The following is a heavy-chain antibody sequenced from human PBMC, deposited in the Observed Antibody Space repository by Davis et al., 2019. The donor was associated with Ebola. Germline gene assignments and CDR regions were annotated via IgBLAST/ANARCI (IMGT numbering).Heavy chain of an antibody. CDR1: GFTFSTYS. J-gene: IGHJ6*02. Sequence: GESLKISCAASGFTFSTYSMSWVRQAPGKGLEWVSSISSDSDYIYYADSAKGRFTISRDNSKNTFNLQMNSLTAEDTAVYYCARDIGYSDGWPDYYYYGMDVWGQGTTVTVSS. V-gene: IGHV3-21*01. CDR2: ISSDSDYI. D-gene: IGHD6-19*01. CDR3: ARDIGYSDGWPDYYYYGMDV.